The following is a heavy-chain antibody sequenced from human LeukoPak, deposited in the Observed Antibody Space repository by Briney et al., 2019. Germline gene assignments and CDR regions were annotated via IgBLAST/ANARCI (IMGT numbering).Heavy chain of an antibody. J-gene: IGHJ4*02. D-gene: IGHD3-3*02. Sequence: GGSLRLSCAASGFTFSSYAMSWVRQAPGKGLEWVSAISSSGDTYYADSVKGRFTISRDNSKNTLYLQMNSLRAEDTAVYYCAKDIRLLGFFDYWGQGTLVTVSS. CDR3: AKDIRLLGFFDY. V-gene: IGHV3-23*01. CDR2: ISSSGDT. CDR1: GFTFSSYA.